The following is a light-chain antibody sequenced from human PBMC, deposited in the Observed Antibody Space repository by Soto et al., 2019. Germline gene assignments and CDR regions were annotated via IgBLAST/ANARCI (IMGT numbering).Light chain of an antibody. CDR1: QSVSSSY. J-gene: IGKJ1*01. CDR2: GAS. Sequence: EIGLTQSPGTLSLSPGERATLSCRASQSVSSSYLAWYQQKPGQAPRLLIYGASSRATGIPDRFSGSGSGTDFTLTIRRLEPEDFAVYYCQQYGSSLWTFGQGPKVEIK. V-gene: IGKV3-20*01. CDR3: QQYGSSLWT.